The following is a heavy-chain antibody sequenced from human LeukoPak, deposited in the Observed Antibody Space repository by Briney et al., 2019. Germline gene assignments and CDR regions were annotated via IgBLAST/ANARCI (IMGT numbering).Heavy chain of an antibody. CDR3: ARGRSSGYLDY. V-gene: IGHV1-8*03. J-gene: IGHJ4*02. Sequence: GASVKVSCKASGYTFTSYDIYWMRQANGQGLEWMGWMNPNSGNTGYAQKFQGRVTITRNTSISTAYMELSRLRSEDTAVYYCARGRSSGYLDYWGQGTLVTVSS. CDR1: GYTFTSYD. D-gene: IGHD3-22*01. CDR2: MNPNSGNT.